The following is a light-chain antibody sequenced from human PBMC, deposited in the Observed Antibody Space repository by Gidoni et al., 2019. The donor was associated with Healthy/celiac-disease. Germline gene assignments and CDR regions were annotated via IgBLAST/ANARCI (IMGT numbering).Light chain of an antibody. J-gene: IGKJ1*01. CDR2: DAS. CDR1: QSVSSY. CDR3: QQRSNWLWT. V-gene: IGKV3-11*01. Sequence: EIVLTQSPATLFLSPGERATLSCRASQSVSSYLAWYQQKPGQAPRLLIYDASKRATGIPDRFSGSGSGTDFTLTISSLELEDFAVYYCQQRSNWLWTFGQGTKVEIK.